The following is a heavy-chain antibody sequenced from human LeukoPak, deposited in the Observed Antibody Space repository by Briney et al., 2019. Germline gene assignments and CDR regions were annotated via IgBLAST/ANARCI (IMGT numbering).Heavy chain of an antibody. CDR2: INHSGST. CDR1: GFAFSSYW. J-gene: IGHJ4*02. V-gene: IGHV4-34*01. Sequence: GSLRLSCAASGFAFSSYWMSWVRQPPGKGLEWIGEINHSGSTNYNPSLKSRVTISVDTSKNQFSLKLSSVTAADTAVYYCATADYYDSSGYGGSFDYWGQGTLVTVSS. CDR3: ATADYYDSSGYGGSFDY. D-gene: IGHD3-22*01.